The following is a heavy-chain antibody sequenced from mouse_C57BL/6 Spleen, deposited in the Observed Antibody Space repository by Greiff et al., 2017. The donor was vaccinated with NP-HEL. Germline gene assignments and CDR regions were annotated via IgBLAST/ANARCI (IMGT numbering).Heavy chain of an antibody. CDR1: GYSLTSGYF. Sequence: VQLQESGPGLVKPSQSLSLTCSVTGYSLTSGYFWNWIRQFPGNKLECMGYISYDGSNNYNPSLKNRISITRDTSKNQFFLKLNSVTTEDTATYYCARDGRDYPFAYWGQGTLVTVSA. J-gene: IGHJ3*01. D-gene: IGHD1-1*02. CDR2: ISYDGSN. CDR3: ARDGRDYPFAY. V-gene: IGHV3-6*01.